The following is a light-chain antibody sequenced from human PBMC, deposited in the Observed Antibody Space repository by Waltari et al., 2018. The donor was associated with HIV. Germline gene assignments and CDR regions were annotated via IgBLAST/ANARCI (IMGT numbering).Light chain of an antibody. CDR2: EVN. Sequence: QSALTQPPSASGSPGQSVTIPCTATSSAFGAYKFVSWDQQHPGKAPKLIIYEVNQRPSGVPDRFSGSKSGNTASLTVSGLQDEDEADYYCTSVSGNINFVVFGGGTKLTVL. J-gene: IGLJ2*01. CDR3: TSVSGNINFVV. V-gene: IGLV2-8*01. CDR1: SSAFGAYKF.